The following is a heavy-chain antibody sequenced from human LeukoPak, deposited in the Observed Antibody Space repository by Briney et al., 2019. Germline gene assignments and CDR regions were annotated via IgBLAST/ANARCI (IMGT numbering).Heavy chain of an antibody. Sequence: GEPLKISCKGSGYNFTAYFIGWVRQMPGKGLEWLVVINPGDSHTIYHPSFQGHVTIPADKSIGPAYLQWGTLQPSDTPIYSWARLVTVTHSYLCFYMDVWGNGNTVIASS. CDR1: GYNFTAYF. CDR3: ARLVTVTHSYLCFYMDV. V-gene: IGHV5-51*01. CDR2: INPGDSHT. D-gene: IGHD4-17*01. J-gene: IGHJ6*03.